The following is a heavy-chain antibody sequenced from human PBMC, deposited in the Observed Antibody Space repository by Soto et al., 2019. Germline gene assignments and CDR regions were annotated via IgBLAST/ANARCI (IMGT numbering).Heavy chain of an antibody. V-gene: IGHV4-39*01. J-gene: IGHJ5*02. CDR2: IYYSGST. CDR3: ARLHSYYYDSSGYNNWFDP. Sequence: SETLSLTCTVSGGSISSSSYYLGWIRPPPGKGLEWIGSIYYSGSTYYNPSLKSRVTISVDTSKNQFSLKLSSVTAADTAVYYCARLHSYYYDSSGYNNWFDPWGQGTLVTVSS. CDR1: GGSISSSSYY. D-gene: IGHD3-22*01.